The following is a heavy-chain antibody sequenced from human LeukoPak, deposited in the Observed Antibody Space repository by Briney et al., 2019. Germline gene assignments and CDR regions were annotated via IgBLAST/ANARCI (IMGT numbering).Heavy chain of an antibody. CDR1: GFTFSSYA. Sequence: PGGSLRLSCAASGFTFSSYAMTWVRQAPGKGLEWVSAIRSGAYTYYADSVKGRFTISRDNAKNSLYLQMNSLRAEDTAVYYCAGEAGNPYFDYWGQGTLVTVSS. D-gene: IGHD2/OR15-2a*01. J-gene: IGHJ4*02. CDR3: AGEAGNPYFDY. V-gene: IGHV3-21*01. CDR2: IRSGAYT.